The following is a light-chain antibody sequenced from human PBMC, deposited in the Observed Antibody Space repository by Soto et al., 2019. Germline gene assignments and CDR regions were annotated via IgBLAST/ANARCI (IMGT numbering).Light chain of an antibody. CDR2: DAS. CDR3: QQRSNWIS. J-gene: IGKJ5*01. CDR1: QSVSSY. V-gene: IGKV3-11*01. Sequence: EIVLTPSPATLSFTPGERATLSCRASQSVSSYLAWYQQTPGQAPRLLIYDASNRATGIPARFSGSGSGTDFTLTISSLEPEDFAVYYCQQRSNWISFGQGTKLEIK.